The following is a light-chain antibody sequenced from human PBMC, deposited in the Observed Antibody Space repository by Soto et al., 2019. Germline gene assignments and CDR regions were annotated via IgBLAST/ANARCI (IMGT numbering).Light chain of an antibody. CDR1: QDISDY. CDR3: QQSYSNVIT. Sequence: DIQMTQSPSSLSASVGDRVTITCRASQDISDYLTWYQQRPGNAPKALVYGASSVQSGVPSRFRGSGAGTDFTLTITTLQPEDFGTYYCQQSYSNVITFGQGTRLEI. V-gene: IGKV1-39*01. J-gene: IGKJ5*01. CDR2: GAS.